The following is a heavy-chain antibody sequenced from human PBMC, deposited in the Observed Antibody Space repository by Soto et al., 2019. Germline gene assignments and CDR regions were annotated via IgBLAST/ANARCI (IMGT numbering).Heavy chain of an antibody. D-gene: IGHD3-9*01. V-gene: IGHV3-21*01. Sequence: PGGSLRLSCAASGFTFSSYSMNWVRQAPGKGLEWVSSISSSSSYIYYADSVKGRFTISRDNAKNSLYLQMNSLRAEDTAVYYCARLSTSGYYDILTGYYTPDWFDPWGQGTLVTVSS. CDR3: ARLSTSGYYDILTGYYTPDWFDP. CDR2: ISSSSSYI. J-gene: IGHJ5*02. CDR1: GFTFSSYS.